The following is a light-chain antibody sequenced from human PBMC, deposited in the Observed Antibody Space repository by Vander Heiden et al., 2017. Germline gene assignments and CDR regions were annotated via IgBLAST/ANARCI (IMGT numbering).Light chain of an antibody. Sequence: DIVMTQSPDSLAVSLGERATINCKSSQSVLYSSNNKNYLAWYQQKPGQPPKLLIYWASTRESGVPDRFSGSGSGTDFTLTISSLQAEDVAVYYCQQYSGSPPTFGGGTKVEIK. CDR1: QSVLYSSNNKNY. CDR2: WAS. J-gene: IGKJ4*01. V-gene: IGKV4-1*01. CDR3: QQYSGSPPT.